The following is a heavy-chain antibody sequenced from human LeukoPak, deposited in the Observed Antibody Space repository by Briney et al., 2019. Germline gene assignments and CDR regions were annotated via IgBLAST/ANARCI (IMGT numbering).Heavy chain of an antibody. CDR2: IYYSGST. D-gene: IGHD2-2*01. J-gene: IGHJ4*02. Sequence: SETLSLTCTVSGGSISSSSYYWGWIRQPPGKGLEWIGSIYYSGSTYYNPSLKSRVTISVDTSKNQFSLKLSSVTAADTAVYYCARQPYIVVVPAASWDYWGRGTLVTVSS. V-gene: IGHV4-39*01. CDR1: GGSISSSSYY. CDR3: ARQPYIVVVPAASWDY.